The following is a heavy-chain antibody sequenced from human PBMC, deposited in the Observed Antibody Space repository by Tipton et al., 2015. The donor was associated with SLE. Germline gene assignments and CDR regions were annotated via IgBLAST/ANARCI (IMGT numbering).Heavy chain of an antibody. Sequence: SLRLSCAASGFTFKNYDMYWVRQAAGKCLECVSSIVTTYDMYYLDTVKGRFSITREEAKNSLYLQMNSLRAGDTAVYYCVRALLDAVPGPSVMDVWGQGNTVIVSS. D-gene: IGHD6-19*01. V-gene: IGHV3-13*01. CDR1: GFTFKNYD. CDR3: VRALLDAVPGPSVMDV. J-gene: IGHJ6*02. CDR2: IVTTYDM.